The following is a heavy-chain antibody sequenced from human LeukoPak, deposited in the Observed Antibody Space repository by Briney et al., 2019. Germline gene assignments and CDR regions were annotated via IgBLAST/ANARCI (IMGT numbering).Heavy chain of an antibody. J-gene: IGHJ6*03. CDR3: ARVAENYDFWSGYYPSYYYYYYMDV. D-gene: IGHD3-3*01. V-gene: IGHV1-18*01. Sequence: GASVKVSCKASGYTFTSYGISWVRQAPGQGLEWMGWISAYNGNTNYAQKLQGRVTMTTDTSTSTAYMELRSLRSDDTAVYYCARVAENYDFWSGYYPSYYYYYYMDVWGKGTTVTVSS. CDR1: GYTFTSYG. CDR2: ISAYNGNT.